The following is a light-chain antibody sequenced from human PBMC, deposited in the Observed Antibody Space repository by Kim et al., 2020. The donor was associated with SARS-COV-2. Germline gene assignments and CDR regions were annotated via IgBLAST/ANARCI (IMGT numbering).Light chain of an antibody. J-gene: IGKJ1*01. Sequence: ASVGDRVTITCRESQCISNDLGWYQQKPGKAPKLLIYAASSLQSGVPSRFSGSGSGTDFTLTISSLQPEDFATYYCLQDYNYPWTFGQGTKVDIK. CDR2: AAS. CDR3: LQDYNYPWT. CDR1: QCISND. V-gene: IGKV1-6*01.